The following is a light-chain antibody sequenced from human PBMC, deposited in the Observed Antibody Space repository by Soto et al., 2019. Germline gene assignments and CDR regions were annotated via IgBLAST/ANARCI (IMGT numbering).Light chain of an antibody. J-gene: IGKJ1*01. V-gene: IGKV1-5*01. CDR1: QSISKW. CDR3: QQYSTFPRP. CDR2: DAS. Sequence: DIQMTKFPAALSASVEDRVNITCRASQSISKWLAWYQQKPGRAPNFLIYDASTLESGVPSRFSGSGSGTEFTLTITNLQPDDFATFYCQQYSTFPRPSGQGTNVDI.